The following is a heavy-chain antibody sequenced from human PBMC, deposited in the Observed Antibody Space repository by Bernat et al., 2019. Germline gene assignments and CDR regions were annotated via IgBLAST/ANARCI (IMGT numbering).Heavy chain of an antibody. CDR3: ARDKLITTIPIVLRYYYYGMDV. CDR1: GFTFSSYA. D-gene: IGHD3-16*02. Sequence: QVQLVESGGGVFNPGRSLELSGAASGFTFSSYAMHWVPQAPGKGREWVAVISYMGRNKYYADSVKGRFTISRNNSKNTLYLQMNSLRAEDTAVYYCARDKLITTIPIVLRYYYYGMDVWGQGTTVTVSS. J-gene: IGHJ6*02. CDR2: ISYMGRNK. V-gene: IGHV3-30*04.